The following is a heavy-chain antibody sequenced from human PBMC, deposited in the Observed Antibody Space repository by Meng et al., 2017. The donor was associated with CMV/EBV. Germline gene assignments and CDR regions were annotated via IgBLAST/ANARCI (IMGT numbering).Heavy chain of an antibody. D-gene: IGHD1-26*01. CDR1: GFTFDDYA. V-gene: IGHV3-9*01. J-gene: IGHJ4*02. CDR2: ISWNSGSI. Sequence: SLKISCAASGFTFDDYAMHWVRQAPGKGLEWVSGISWNSGSIGYADSVKGRFTISRDNAKNSLYPQMNSLRAEDTAVYYCARSIVGAIDYWGQGTLVTVSS. CDR3: ARSIVGAIDY.